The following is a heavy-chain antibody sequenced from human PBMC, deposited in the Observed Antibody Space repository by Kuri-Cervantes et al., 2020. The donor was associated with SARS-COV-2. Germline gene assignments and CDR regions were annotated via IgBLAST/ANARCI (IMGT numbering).Heavy chain of an antibody. V-gene: IGHV4-59*11. D-gene: IGHD1-26*01. CDR3: ARSGSYPYYYYYMDV. J-gene: IGHJ6*03. CDR2: IHYSGST. CDR1: GGSISSHY. Sequence: SETLSLTCTVSGGSISSHYWSWIRQPPGKGLEWIGYIHYSGSTNYNPSLKSRVTISVDTSKNQFSLKLSSVTAADTAVYYCARSGSYPYYYYYMDVWGKGTTVTVSS.